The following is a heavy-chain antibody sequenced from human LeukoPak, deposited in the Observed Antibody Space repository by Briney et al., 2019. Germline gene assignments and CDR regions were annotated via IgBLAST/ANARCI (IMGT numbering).Heavy chain of an antibody. CDR1: GFTFSNYA. CDR2: ISDSGGST. J-gene: IGHJ4*02. V-gene: IGHV3-23*01. D-gene: IGHD1-26*01. CDR3: ARYSGSYSFDY. Sequence: GRSLRLSCAASGFTFSNYAMTWVRQAPGKGLEWVSGISDSGGSTYYADSVKGRFTISRDNAKNTLYLQMNSLRAEDTAVYYCARYSGSYSFDYWGQGTLVTVSS.